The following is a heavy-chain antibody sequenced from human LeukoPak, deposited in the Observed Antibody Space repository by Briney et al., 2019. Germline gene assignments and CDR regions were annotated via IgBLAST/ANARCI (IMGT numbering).Heavy chain of an antibody. V-gene: IGHV3-7*03. CDR2: VKQDGSEK. Sequence: GGSLRLSRAASAFIFSSSWMSWVRQAPGKGLEWVANVKQDGSEKYYVDSVKGRFTISRDNAKNSLYLQMNSLRAEDTAVYYCASRIQLWFVNWGQGTLVTVSS. J-gene: IGHJ4*02. D-gene: IGHD5-18*01. CDR1: AFIFSSSW. CDR3: ASRIQLWFVN.